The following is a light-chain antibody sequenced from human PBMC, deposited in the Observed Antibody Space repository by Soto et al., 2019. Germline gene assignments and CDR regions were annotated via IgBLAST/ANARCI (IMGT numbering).Light chain of an antibody. Sequence: QSALTQPPSVSGSPGQSLTISCTGSSTDVGNSKFVSCYQLHPGQAPTLMISEGTKRPSGTSYRFSCSYSGNTASLTLSGLQNEDEADYSCCSPAGTYTVVFGGGTKLTVL. CDR2: EGT. CDR1: STDVGNSKF. J-gene: IGLJ2*01. V-gene: IGLV2-23*01. CDR3: CSPAGTYTVV.